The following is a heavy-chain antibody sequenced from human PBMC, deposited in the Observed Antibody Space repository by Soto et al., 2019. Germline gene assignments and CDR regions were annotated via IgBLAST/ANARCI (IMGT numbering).Heavy chain of an antibody. CDR2: IRSKANSYAT. Sequence: EVQLVESGGGLVQPGGSLKLSCAASGFTFSGSAMHWVRQASGKGLEWVGRIRSKANSYATAYAASVKGRFTISRDDSKNXAYLQMNSLKTEDTAVYYCTSRIAARPGYYYGMDVWGQGTTVTVSS. D-gene: IGHD6-6*01. V-gene: IGHV3-73*01. J-gene: IGHJ6*02. CDR3: TSRIAARPGYYYGMDV. CDR1: GFTFSGSA.